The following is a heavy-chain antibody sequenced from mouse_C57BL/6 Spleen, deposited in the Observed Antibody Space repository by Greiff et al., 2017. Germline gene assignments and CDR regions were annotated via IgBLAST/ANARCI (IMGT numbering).Heavy chain of an antibody. CDR3: ARADGSSYAYYFDY. J-gene: IGHJ2*01. Sequence: EVMLVESEGGLVQPGSSMKLSCTASGFTFSDYYMAWVRQVPEKGLEWVANINYDGSSTYYLDSLKSRFIISRDNAKNILYLQMSSLKSEDTATYYCARADGSSYAYYFDYWGQGTTLTVSS. D-gene: IGHD1-1*01. V-gene: IGHV5-16*01. CDR1: GFTFSDYY. CDR2: INYDGSST.